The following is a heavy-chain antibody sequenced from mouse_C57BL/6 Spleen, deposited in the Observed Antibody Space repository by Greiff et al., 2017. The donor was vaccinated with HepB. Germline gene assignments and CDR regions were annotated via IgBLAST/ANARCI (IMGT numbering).Heavy chain of an antibody. D-gene: IGHD1-1*01. CDR3: ARERAYYYGSSSFYAMDY. Sequence: VQLQQSGPELVKPGASVKISCKASGYAFSSSWMNWVKQRPGKGLEWIGRIYPGDGDTNYNGKFKGKATLTADKSSSTAYMQLSSLTSEYSAVYFCARERAYYYGSSSFYAMDYWGQGTSVTVSS. CDR1: GYAFSSSW. CDR2: IYPGDGDT. J-gene: IGHJ4*01. V-gene: IGHV1-82*01.